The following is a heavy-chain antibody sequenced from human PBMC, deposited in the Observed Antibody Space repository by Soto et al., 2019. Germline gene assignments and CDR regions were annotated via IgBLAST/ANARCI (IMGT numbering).Heavy chain of an antibody. V-gene: IGHV4-39*01. CDR2: IYYSGST. Sequence: QSQTLSLTCTVSGGSISSSSYYWGWIRQPPGKGLEWIGSIYYSGSTYYNPSLKSRVTISVDTSKNQFSLKLSSVTAADTAVYYCARHKGWADYDSSGFDYWGQGTLVTVSS. J-gene: IGHJ4*02. CDR1: GGSISSSSYY. D-gene: IGHD3-22*01. CDR3: ARHKGWADYDSSGFDY.